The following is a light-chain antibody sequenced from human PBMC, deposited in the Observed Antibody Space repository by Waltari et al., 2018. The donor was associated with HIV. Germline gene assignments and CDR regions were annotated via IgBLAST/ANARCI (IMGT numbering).Light chain of an antibody. CDR1: KLGDRF. J-gene: IGLJ2*01. V-gene: IGLV3-1*01. Sequence: SYDLTQPPSVSVAPGQTATITCSGNKLGDRFAQWFHQKPGLSPILLIFEDTKRPSGIPERFSASTSANTSTLAISGAQPVDEGDYYCQAWDTNTVVFCGGTKLTVL. CDR2: EDT. CDR3: QAWDTNTVV.